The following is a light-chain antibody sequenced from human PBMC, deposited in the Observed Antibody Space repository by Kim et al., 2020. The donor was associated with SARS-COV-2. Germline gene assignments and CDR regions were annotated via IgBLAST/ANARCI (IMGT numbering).Light chain of an antibody. CDR3: QVWDISSDHVA. CDR1: YIGSKN. V-gene: IGLV3-21*04. J-gene: IGLJ2*01. CDR2: YDT. Sequence: SYELTQPPSVSVAPGKTATITCGGNYIGSKNAHWYQQKPGHAPVLVIYYDTDRPSGIPERFSGSNSGNTATLTISGVEAGDEADYYCQVWDISSDHVAFGGGTKVTVL.